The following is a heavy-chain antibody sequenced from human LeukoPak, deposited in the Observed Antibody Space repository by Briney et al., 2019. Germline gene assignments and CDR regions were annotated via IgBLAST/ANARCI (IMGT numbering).Heavy chain of an antibody. Sequence: VGSLRLSCAASGFTFCDDYMSWGREAPGPGLKWVSYISSSSSYTNYADSVKGRFTISRDNAKNSLYLQMNSLRAEDTAVYYCARAASRTVFDYWGQGTLVTVSS. V-gene: IGHV3-11*06. CDR1: GFTFCDDY. J-gene: IGHJ4*02. CDR2: ISSSSSYT. D-gene: IGHD1-14*01. CDR3: ARAASRTVFDY.